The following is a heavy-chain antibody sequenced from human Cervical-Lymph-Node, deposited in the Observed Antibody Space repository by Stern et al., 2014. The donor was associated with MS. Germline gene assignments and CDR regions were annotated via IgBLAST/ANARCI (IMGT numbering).Heavy chain of an antibody. D-gene: IGHD2-8*02. CDR2: INWNGGST. J-gene: IGHJ6*02. V-gene: IGHV3-20*01. CDR1: GFTFEDYG. Sequence: EVQLLESGGGVVRPGRSLRLSCAASGFTFEDYGMSWVRQGPGKGLEWDAAINWNGGSTVYAGSVQGRFTISRDNAKNSLYLQMNSLRAEDTALYHCARAFCTGGVCYSFPFYGMDVWGQGTTVTVSS. CDR3: ARAFCTGGVCYSFPFYGMDV.